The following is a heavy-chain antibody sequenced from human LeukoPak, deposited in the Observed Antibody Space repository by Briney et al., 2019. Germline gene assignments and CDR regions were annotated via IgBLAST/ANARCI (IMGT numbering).Heavy chain of an antibody. CDR2: INHSGST. J-gene: IGHJ6*02. Sequence: SETLSLTCAVYGGSFSGYYWSWIRQPPGKGLEWIGEINHSGSTNYNPSLKSRVTISVDTSKNQFSLKLSSVTAADTAVYYCARDTARGSSGMDVWGQGTTVTVSS. D-gene: IGHD5-18*01. V-gene: IGHV4-34*01. CDR3: ARDTARGSSGMDV. CDR1: GGSFSGYY.